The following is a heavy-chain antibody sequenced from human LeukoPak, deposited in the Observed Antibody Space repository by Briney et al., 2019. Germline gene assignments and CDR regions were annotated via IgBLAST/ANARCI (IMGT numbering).Heavy chain of an antibody. CDR2: IYYSGST. V-gene: IGHV4-61*01. Sequence: PSETLSLTCTVSGGSVSSGSYYWSWIRQPPGKGLEWIGYIYYSGSTNCNPSLKSRVTISVDTSKNQFSLKLSSVTAADTAVYYCARWVVYGDYFDYWGQGTLVTVSS. CDR3: ARWVVYGDYFDY. D-gene: IGHD4-17*01. CDR1: GGSVSSGSYY. J-gene: IGHJ4*02.